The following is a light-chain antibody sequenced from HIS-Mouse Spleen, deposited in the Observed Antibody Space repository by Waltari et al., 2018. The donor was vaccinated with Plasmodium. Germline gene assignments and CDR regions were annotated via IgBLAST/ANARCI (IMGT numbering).Light chain of an antibody. CDR1: QSISSR. CDR3: QQYNSYSWT. J-gene: IGKJ1*01. CDR2: KAS. V-gene: IGKV1-5*03. Sequence: DIQMTQSPSTLSASVGDRVTITCRASQSISSRLAWYQQKPGKAPKLLIYKASSLESGVPSRFSGSGYGKEFTLTISSLQPDDFATYYCQQYNSYSWTFGQGTKVEIK.